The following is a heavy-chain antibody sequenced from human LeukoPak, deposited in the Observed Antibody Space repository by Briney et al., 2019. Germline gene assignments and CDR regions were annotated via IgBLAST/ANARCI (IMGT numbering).Heavy chain of an antibody. CDR2: ISGSGGST. CDR3: AKDRIVVVSVFDY. Sequence: GGSLRLSCTASGFTFSSYAMSWVRQAPGKGLEWVSTISGSGGSTYYADSVKGRFTISRDNSKNTLYLQMNSLRAEDTAVYYCAKDRIVVVSVFDYWGQGTLVTVSS. D-gene: IGHD3-22*01. CDR1: GFTFSSYA. V-gene: IGHV3-23*01. J-gene: IGHJ4*02.